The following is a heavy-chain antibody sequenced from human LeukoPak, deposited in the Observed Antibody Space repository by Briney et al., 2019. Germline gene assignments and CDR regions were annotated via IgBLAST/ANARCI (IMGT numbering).Heavy chain of an antibody. CDR2: IKQDGSDA. CDR3: AGDKDTTMVKLFDS. V-gene: IGHV3-7*01. CDR1: QFTFSNYW. Sequence: TGGSLRLSCAGSQFTFSNYWMSWVRQAPGKGLEWMANIKQDGSDAYYVGSVKGRFTISRDNAKNSLYLQMNSLRADDTAVYYCAGDKDTTMVKLFDSWGQGTLVTVSS. D-gene: IGHD5-18*01. J-gene: IGHJ4*02.